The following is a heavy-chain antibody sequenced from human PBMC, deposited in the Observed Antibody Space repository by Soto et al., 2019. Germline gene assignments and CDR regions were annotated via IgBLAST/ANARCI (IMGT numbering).Heavy chain of an antibody. CDR1: GGSISSSNW. Sequence: QVQLQESSPGLVKPSGTLSLTCAVSGGSISSSNWWSWVRQPPGKGLEWIGEIYHSGSTNYNPSLKSRVTISVDKSKNQFSLKLSSVTAADTAVYYCARDLRMAVAGIRGPFDIWGQGTMVTVSS. D-gene: IGHD6-19*01. CDR3: ARDLRMAVAGIRGPFDI. CDR2: IYHSGST. J-gene: IGHJ3*02. V-gene: IGHV4-4*02.